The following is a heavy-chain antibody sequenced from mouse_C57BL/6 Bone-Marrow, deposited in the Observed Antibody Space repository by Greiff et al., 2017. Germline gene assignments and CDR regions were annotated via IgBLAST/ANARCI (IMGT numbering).Heavy chain of an antibody. CDR3: ARPLYDYAAWFAY. D-gene: IGHD2-4*01. J-gene: IGHJ3*01. CDR1: GFSLTSYG. CDR2: IWPGGGT. V-gene: IGHV2-2*01. Sequence: VKLVESGPGLVQPSQCLSITCTASGFSLTSYGVHWVRQSPGKGLEWLGEIWPGGGTDYNAAFISSLGISKDKSKSQVFFKMNSLQADDTAIYYCARPLYDYAAWFAYWGQGTLVTVSA.